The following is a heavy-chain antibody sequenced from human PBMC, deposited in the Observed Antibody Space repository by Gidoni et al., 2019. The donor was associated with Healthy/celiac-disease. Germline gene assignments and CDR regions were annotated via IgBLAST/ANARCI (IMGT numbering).Heavy chain of an antibody. V-gene: IGHV3-21*01. Sequence: EVQLVESGGGLVKPGGYLRLSCAASGFTFSSYSMNWLRQAPGKGLEWVSSISSSSSYIYYADSVKGRFTISRDNAKNSLYLQMNSLRAEDTAVYYCARDRSGYSGYPGGGYYYGMDVWGQGTTVTVSS. CDR2: ISSSSSYI. CDR1: GFTFSSYS. D-gene: IGHD5-12*01. J-gene: IGHJ6*02. CDR3: ARDRSGYSGYPGGGYYYGMDV.